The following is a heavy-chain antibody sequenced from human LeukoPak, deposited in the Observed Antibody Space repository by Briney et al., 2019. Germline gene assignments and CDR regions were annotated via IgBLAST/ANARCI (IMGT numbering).Heavy chain of an antibody. D-gene: IGHD3-9*01. CDR3: ASLPYDILTGYDAFDI. V-gene: IGHV4-59*12. Sequence: SETLSLTCTVSGGSINNYYWSWIRQPPEKGGEWIGYIYYSGSTNYNPSLKSRVTISVDTSKNQFSLKLSSVTAADTAVYYCASLPYDILTGYDAFDIWGQGTMVTVSS. J-gene: IGHJ3*02. CDR1: GGSINNYY. CDR2: IYYSGST.